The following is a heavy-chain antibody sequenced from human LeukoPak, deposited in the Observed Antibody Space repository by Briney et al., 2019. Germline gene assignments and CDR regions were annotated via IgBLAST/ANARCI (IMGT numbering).Heavy chain of an antibody. V-gene: IGHV4-61*08. J-gene: IGHJ4*02. CDR3: ARRKAARPRDYYFDY. D-gene: IGHD6-6*01. CDR2: IYDSGST. Sequence: SETLSLTCTVSGASIRSGDYYWSWIRQPPGKGLEWIGYIYDSGSTNYNPSLKSRVTVSVDTSKNQFSLRLSSVTAADTAVYYCARRKAARPRDYYFDYWGQGTLVTVSS. CDR1: GASIRSGDYY.